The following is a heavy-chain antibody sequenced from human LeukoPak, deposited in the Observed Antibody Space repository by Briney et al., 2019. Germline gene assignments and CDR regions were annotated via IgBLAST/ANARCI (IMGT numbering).Heavy chain of an antibody. D-gene: IGHD6-13*01. V-gene: IGHV3-21*06. CDR3: ARVAEAAAFDS. CDR2: IFQGGGEI. CDR1: GFTFSDFA. Sequence: GGSLRLSCAASGFTFSDFAMMWVRQPPGKGLEWVSSIFQGGGEIHYADSVRGRFTISRDNAKNSLYLQMNSLKPEDTAVYYCARVAEAAAFDSWGQGTLVTVSS. J-gene: IGHJ4*02.